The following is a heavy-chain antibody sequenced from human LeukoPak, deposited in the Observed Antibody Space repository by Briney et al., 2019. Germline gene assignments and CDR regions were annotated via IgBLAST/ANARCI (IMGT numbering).Heavy chain of an antibody. Sequence: ASVKVSCKASGGTFSSYAISWVRQAPGQGLEWMGGIIPIFGTANYAQKFQGRVTITADESTSTAYMELSSLRSEDTAVYYCARGRYTVNWFDPWGQGTLATVSS. CDR3: ARGRYTVNWFDP. J-gene: IGHJ5*02. CDR1: GGTFSSYA. V-gene: IGHV1-69*13. D-gene: IGHD4-17*01. CDR2: IIPIFGTA.